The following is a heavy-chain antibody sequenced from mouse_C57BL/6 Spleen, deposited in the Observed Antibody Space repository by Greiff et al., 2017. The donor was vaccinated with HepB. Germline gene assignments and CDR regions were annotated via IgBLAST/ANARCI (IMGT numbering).Heavy chain of an antibody. V-gene: IGHV1-26*01. J-gene: IGHJ4*01. CDR1: GYTFTDYY. CDR3: ARLYYAMDY. Sequence: EVKLMESGPELVKPGASVKISCKASGYTFTDYYMNWVKQSHGKSLEWIGDINPNNGGTSYNQKFKGKATLTVDKSSSTAYMELRSLTSEDSAVYYCARLYYAMDYWGQGTSVTVSS. CDR2: INPNNGGT.